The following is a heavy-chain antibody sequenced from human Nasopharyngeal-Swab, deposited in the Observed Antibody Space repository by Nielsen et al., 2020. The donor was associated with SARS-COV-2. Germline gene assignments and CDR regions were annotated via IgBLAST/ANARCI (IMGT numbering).Heavy chain of an antibody. J-gene: IGHJ4*02. CDR3: ARDYDYGSRTYYMGYDY. Sequence: GESLKISCAASGFTFSHHWMHWVRQTPGKGLVWVSRINSDGSSATYVDSVEGRFTISRDNARNTLYLQMSSLTAEDTAVYYCARDYDYGSRTYYMGYDYWGPGIPVTVSS. CDR2: INSDGSSA. V-gene: IGHV3-74*01. D-gene: IGHD4/OR15-4a*01. CDR1: GFTFSHHW.